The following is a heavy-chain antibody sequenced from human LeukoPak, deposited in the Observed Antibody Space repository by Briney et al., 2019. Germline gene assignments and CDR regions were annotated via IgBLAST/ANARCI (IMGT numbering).Heavy chain of an antibody. V-gene: IGHV4-59*01. J-gene: IGHJ4*02. CDR2: IYSSGGT. CDR1: GGSISSYY. D-gene: IGHD2-15*01. Sequence: SETLSLTCTVSGGSISSYYWSWIRQPPGKGLEWIGYIYSSGGTNYNPSLKSRVTISLDTSKNQFSLRLSSVTAADTAVYYCARDFCSGGSCYSYFHYWGQGTLVTVSS. CDR3: ARDFCSGGSCYSYFHY.